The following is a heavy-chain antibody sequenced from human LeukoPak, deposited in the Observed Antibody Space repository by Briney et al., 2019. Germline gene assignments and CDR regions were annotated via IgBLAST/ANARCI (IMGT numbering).Heavy chain of an antibody. CDR1: GFTFSSFS. CDR2: FSNHNAI. Sequence: GGSLRLSCTASGFTFSSFSMNWVRQSPGKGLEWISSFSNHNAIFYADSVKGRFTISRDNARNSLYLQMFSLKVEDTAVYYCAREQTRGGDLDYWGQGAQITVSS. J-gene: IGHJ4*02. V-gene: IGHV3-69-1*01. D-gene: IGHD2-21*02. CDR3: AREQTRGGDLDY.